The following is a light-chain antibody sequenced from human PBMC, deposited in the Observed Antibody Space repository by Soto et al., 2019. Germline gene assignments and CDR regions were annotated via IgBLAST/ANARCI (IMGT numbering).Light chain of an antibody. V-gene: IGLV2-14*01. J-gene: IGLJ1*01. Sequence: QSVLAQPASVSGSPGQSNTISCTGTTSDVGGYNYVSWYQQHPGKAPKLMIYEVSNRPSGVSNRFSGSKSGNTASLTISGLQTSDEADYYCSSYTSGSTLVFGTGTKVTVL. CDR1: TSDVGGYNY. CDR3: SSYTSGSTLV. CDR2: EVS.